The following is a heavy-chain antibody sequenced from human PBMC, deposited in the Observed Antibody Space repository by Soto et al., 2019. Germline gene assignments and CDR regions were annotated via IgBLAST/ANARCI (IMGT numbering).Heavy chain of an antibody. J-gene: IGHJ4*02. D-gene: IGHD2-2*01. CDR3: AKDLIYCSSTSCFPTFFDY. CDR1: GFTFSSYA. Sequence: PGGSLRLSCAASGFTFSSYAMHWVRQAPGKGLEWVAVISYDGSNKYYADSVKGRFTISRDNSKNTLYLQMNSLRAKDTAVYYCAKDLIYCSSTSCFPTFFDYWGQGTLVTVSS. CDR2: ISYDGSNK. V-gene: IGHV3-30-3*01.